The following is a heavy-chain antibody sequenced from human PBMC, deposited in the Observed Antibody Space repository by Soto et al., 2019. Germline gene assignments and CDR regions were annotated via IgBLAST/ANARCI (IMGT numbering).Heavy chain of an antibody. V-gene: IGHV1-18*01. CDR3: ARAFDYGDEREIDF. J-gene: IGHJ4*02. CDR2: ISVYNEDK. CDR1: GYTFSNYD. D-gene: IGHD4-17*01. Sequence: QVQLVQSGAEVKKPGASVKVSCQTSGYTFSNYDINWVRQAPGQGLEWMGCISVYNEDKNYAQKFTGRVTMTTDTSTNTAYMDLRNLRSDDTAVYYCARAFDYGDEREIDFWGQGTLVTVSS.